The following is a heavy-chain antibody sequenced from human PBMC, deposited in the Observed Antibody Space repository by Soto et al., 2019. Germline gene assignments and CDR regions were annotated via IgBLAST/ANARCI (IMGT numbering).Heavy chain of an antibody. CDR2: INPSGGST. V-gene: IGHV1-46*01. J-gene: IGHJ4*02. CDR3: ARDAHSSGWSLDY. CDR1: GYTFTIYY. D-gene: IGHD6-19*01. Sequence: ASVKVSCKASGYTFTIYYMHWVRQAPGQGLERMGIINPSGGSTYYVQKFQGRVTMTRDTSKNQFSLKLSSVTAADTAVYYCARDAHSSGWSLDYWGQGTLVTVSS.